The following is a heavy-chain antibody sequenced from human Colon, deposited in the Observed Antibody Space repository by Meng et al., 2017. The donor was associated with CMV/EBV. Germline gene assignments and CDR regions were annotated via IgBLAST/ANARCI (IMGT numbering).Heavy chain of an antibody. V-gene: IGHV4-61*01. D-gene: IGHD2-8*02. CDR2: IYYSGST. CDR1: GGSFSSGSYY. CDR3: ASLTSITAGGDYYYGMDV. Sequence: GSLRPSCTVSGGSFSSGSYYWSWIRQPPGKGLEWIGYIYYSGSTNYNLSLKSRVTISVDTSKNQFSLKLSSVTAADTAVYYCASLTSITAGGDYYYGMDVWGQGTTVTVSS. J-gene: IGHJ6*02.